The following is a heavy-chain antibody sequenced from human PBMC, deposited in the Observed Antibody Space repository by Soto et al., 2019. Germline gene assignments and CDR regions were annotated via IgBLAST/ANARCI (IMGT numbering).Heavy chain of an antibody. CDR1: CDSISNCY. V-gene: IGHV4-59*01. CDR3: ARENIPTAGPGSIWFDP. CDR2: IFYNGTT. D-gene: IGHD6-13*01. Sequence: SETLSLTCTVSCDSISNCYWSWIRQPPGKGLEWIGYIFYNGTTNYNPSLKSRVTISVDTSKNQLSLRLSSVTVADTAVYYCARENIPTAGPGSIWFDPWGQGTLVTVSS. J-gene: IGHJ5*02.